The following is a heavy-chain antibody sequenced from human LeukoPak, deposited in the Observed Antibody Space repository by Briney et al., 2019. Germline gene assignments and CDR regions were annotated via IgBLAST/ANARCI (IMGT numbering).Heavy chain of an antibody. CDR3: ARDAYYDFWSGYYHNWFDP. Sequence: GASVKVSCKASGYTFTSYGISWVRQAPGQGLEWMGWISACNGNTNYAQKLQGRVTMTTDTSTSTAYMELRSLRSDDTAVYYCARDAYYDFWSGYYHNWFDPWGQGTLVTVSS. CDR1: GYTFTSYG. D-gene: IGHD3-3*01. CDR2: ISACNGNT. V-gene: IGHV1-18*01. J-gene: IGHJ5*02.